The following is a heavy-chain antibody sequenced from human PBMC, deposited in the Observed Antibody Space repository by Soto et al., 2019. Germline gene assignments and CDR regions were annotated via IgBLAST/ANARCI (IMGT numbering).Heavy chain of an antibody. CDR2: IYYSGST. CDR1: GGSISSYY. V-gene: IGHV4-59*08. D-gene: IGHD4-4*01. Sequence: QVQLQESGPGLVKPSETLSLTCTVSGGSISSYYWSWIRQPPGKGLEWIGYIYYSGSTNYNPSLKRRVTISVDTSKNQFSLKLSSVTAADTAVYYCASLSMTTVGYYYYMDVWGKGTTVTVSS. CDR3: ASLSMTTVGYYYYMDV. J-gene: IGHJ6*03.